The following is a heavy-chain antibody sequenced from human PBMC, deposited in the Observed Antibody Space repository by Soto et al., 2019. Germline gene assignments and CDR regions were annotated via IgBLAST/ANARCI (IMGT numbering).Heavy chain of an antibody. D-gene: IGHD6-19*01. J-gene: IGHJ4*02. Sequence: PSQTLSLTCAISGDTVSSNSAAWNWLSQSPSRGLEWLGRTYYRSDWYHDYAVSVKSRITINRDTSENQFSLHLNSVTPDDTAVYYCARDRGSNGWFDCWGQGTLVTVSS. V-gene: IGHV6-1*01. CDR2: TYYRSDWYH. CDR1: GDTVSSNSAA. CDR3: ARDRGSNGWFDC.